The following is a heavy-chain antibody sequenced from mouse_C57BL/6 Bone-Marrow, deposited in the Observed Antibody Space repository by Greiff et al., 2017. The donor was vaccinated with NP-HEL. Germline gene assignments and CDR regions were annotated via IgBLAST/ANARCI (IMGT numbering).Heavy chain of an antibody. CDR1: GYSFTGYF. V-gene: IGHV1-20*01. CDR2: INPYNGDT. J-gene: IGHJ4*01. D-gene: IGHD1-1*01. CDR3: ARFTTVVEKNYYAMDY. Sequence: VQLQQSGPELVKPGDSVKISCKASGYSFTGYFMNWVMQSHGKSLEWIGRINPYNGDTFYNQKFKGKATLTVDKSSSTAHMELRSLTSEDSAVYYCARFTTVVEKNYYAMDYWGQGTSVTVSS.